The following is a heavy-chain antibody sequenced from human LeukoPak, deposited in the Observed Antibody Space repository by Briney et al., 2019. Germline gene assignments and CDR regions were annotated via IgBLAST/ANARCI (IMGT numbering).Heavy chain of an antibody. J-gene: IGHJ4*02. CDR2: IYYSGST. CDR1: GGSISSGDYY. Sequence: KPSETLSLTCTVSGGSISSGDYYWSWIRQHPGKGLEWIGYIYYSGSTYYNPSLKSRVTISVDTSKNQFSLKLSSVTAADTAVYYCATGRPGDSGYAPLRYWGQGTLVTVSS. CDR3: ATGRPGDSGYAPLRY. D-gene: IGHD5-12*01. V-gene: IGHV4-31*03.